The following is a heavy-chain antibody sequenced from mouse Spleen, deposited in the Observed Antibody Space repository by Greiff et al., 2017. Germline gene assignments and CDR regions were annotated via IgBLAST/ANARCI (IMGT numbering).Heavy chain of an antibody. V-gene: IGHV1-63*01. CDR3: ARWDYGSSPEWFAY. CDR2: IYPGGGYT. Sequence: QVQLQQSGAELVRPGTSVKMSCKASGYTFTNYWIGWAKQRPGHGLEWIGDIYPGGGYTNYNEKFKGKATLTADKSSSTAYMQFSSLTSEDSAIYYCARWDYGSSPEWFAYWGQGTLVTVSA. J-gene: IGHJ3*01. CDR1: GYTFTNYW. D-gene: IGHD1-1*01.